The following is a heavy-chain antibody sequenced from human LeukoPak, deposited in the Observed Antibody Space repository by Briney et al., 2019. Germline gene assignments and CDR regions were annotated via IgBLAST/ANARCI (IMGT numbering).Heavy chain of an antibody. Sequence: SETLSLTCTVSGGSISSSSYYWGWIRQPPGKGLEWIGSMYSSGSTYYNPSLKSRVTISVDTSKNQFSLKLSSVTAADTAVYYCARVQSRLSWFDPWGQGTLVTVSS. CDR1: GGSISSSSYY. V-gene: IGHV4-39*07. J-gene: IGHJ5*02. CDR2: MYSSGST. CDR3: ARVQSRLSWFDP.